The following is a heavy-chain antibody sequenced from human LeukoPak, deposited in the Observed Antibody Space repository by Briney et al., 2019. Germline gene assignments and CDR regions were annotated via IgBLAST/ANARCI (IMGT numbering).Heavy chain of an antibody. V-gene: IGHV3-64*02. J-gene: IGHJ4*02. D-gene: IGHD6-13*01. CDR2: ISSTGGST. Sequence: GGSLRLSCAASGFTFSSYGMHWVRQAPEKGLEYFSAISSTGGSTYYADSVKGRFTISRDNSKNTLYLRMGSLRGEDTAVYYCARGGAAAGTGGNDYWGQGTLVIVSS. CDR1: GFTFSSYG. CDR3: ARGGAAAGTGGNDY.